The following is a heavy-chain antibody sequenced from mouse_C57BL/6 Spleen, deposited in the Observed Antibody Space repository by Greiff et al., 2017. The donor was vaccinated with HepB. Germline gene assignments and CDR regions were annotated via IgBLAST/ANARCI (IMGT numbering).Heavy chain of an antibody. CDR2: IYPSDSET. Sequence: QVQLQQPGAELVRPGSSVKLSCKASGYTFTSYWMDWVKQRPGQGLEWIGNIYPSDSETHYNQKFKDKATLTVDKSSSTAYMQLSSLTSEGSAVYFCASGTTSWFAYWGQGTLVTVSA. CDR3: ASGTTSWFAY. V-gene: IGHV1-61*01. D-gene: IGHD1-1*01. CDR1: GYTFTSYW. J-gene: IGHJ3*01.